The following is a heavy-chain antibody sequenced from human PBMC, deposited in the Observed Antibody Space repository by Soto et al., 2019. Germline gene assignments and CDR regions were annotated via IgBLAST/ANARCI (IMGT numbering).Heavy chain of an antibody. CDR1: GGTFSSYA. CDR3: ARGCSGWSAEYFQH. CDR2: IIPIFGTA. Sequence: ASVKVSCKASGGTFSSYAISWVRQAPGQGLEWMGGIIPIFGTANYAQKFQGRVTITADASTSTAYMELRSLRSDDTAIYYCARGCSGWSAEYFQHWGQGTPVTVSS. J-gene: IGHJ1*01. D-gene: IGHD6-13*01. V-gene: IGHV1-69*13.